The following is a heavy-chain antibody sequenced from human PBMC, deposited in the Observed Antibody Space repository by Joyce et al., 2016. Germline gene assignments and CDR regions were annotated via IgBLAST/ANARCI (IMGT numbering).Heavy chain of an antibody. CDR3: VRDDRAVGAGGHGYFDY. Sequence: QVQLVQSGAEVKEPGASVKVSCKASGYTFTSYGISWVRQAPGQGLEWMGWISGYKGHANYARNLQGRVTVTTDTSTSTADMERRSLSADDTAVYYCVRDDRAVGAGGHGYFDYWGQGTLVTVSS. V-gene: IGHV1-18*01. CDR1: GYTFTSYG. CDR2: ISGYKGHA. J-gene: IGHJ4*02. D-gene: IGHD1-26*01.